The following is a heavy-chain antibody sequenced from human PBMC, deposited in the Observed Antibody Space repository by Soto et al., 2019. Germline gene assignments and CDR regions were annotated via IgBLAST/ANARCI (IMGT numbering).Heavy chain of an antibody. CDR2: TYYRSKWYN. J-gene: IGHJ5*02. CDR1: GDSVSSNSAA. D-gene: IGHD6-13*01. CDR3: ARDGKIAAAGTWVANNWFDP. Sequence: SQTLSLTCAISGDSVSSNSAAWNWIRQSPSRGLEWLGRTYYRSKWYNDYAVSVKSRITINPDTSKNQFSLQLNSVTPEDTAVYYCARDGKIAAAGTWVANNWFDPWGQGTLVTVS. V-gene: IGHV6-1*01.